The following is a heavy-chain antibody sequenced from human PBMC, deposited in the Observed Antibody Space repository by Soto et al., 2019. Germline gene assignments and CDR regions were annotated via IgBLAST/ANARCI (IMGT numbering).Heavy chain of an antibody. D-gene: IGHD4-17*01. CDR3: ARRYGGTRDY. Sequence: SETLSLTCTVSGGSISSYYWSWIRQPPGKGLEWIGYIYYSGSTNYNPSLKSRVTISVDTSKNQFSLKLSSVSAADMAVYYCARRYGGTRDYWGQGTLVTVSS. CDR2: IYYSGST. V-gene: IGHV4-59*08. J-gene: IGHJ4*02. CDR1: GGSISSYY.